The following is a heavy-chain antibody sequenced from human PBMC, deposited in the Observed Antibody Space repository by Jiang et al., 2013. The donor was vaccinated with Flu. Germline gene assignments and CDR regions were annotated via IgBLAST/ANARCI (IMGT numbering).Heavy chain of an antibody. D-gene: IGHD1-26*01. V-gene: IGHV5-51*01. CDR1: GYNFTKFW. J-gene: IGHJ4*02. Sequence: SCKGSGYNFTKFWIDWVRQEPGKGLEWMGVIDPDDSDTRYSPSFQGQVTISVDKSISTAYLQWNSLKATDTATYYCARHQSESLSKVGFEHWGQGALVTVAS. CDR3: ARHQSESLSKVGFEH. CDR2: IDPDDSDT.